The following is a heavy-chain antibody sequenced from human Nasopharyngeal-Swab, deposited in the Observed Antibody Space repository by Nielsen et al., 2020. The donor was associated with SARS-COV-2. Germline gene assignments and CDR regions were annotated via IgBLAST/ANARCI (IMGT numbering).Heavy chain of an antibody. CDR2: ISGNGGAT. Sequence: GESLKISCAASGFISNYAMSWVRQAPGKGLEWVSGISGNGGATYYADSVKGRFTISRDNSKNTLSLQMNSLRADDTAVYYCARYDDYYDSSGYAYWGQGTLVTVSS. CDR1: GFISNYA. J-gene: IGHJ4*02. CDR3: ARYDDYYDSSGYAY. D-gene: IGHD3-22*01. V-gene: IGHV3-23*01.